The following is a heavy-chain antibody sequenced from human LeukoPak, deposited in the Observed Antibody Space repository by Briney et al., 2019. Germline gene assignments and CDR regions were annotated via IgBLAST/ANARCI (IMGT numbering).Heavy chain of an antibody. CDR1: GFTFSSYA. CDR2: IGGTSGST. D-gene: IGHD4/OR15-4a*01. Sequence: GGSLRLSCAASGFTFSSYAMSWVRQAPGKGLEWVSGIGGTSGSTYYADSVKGRFTISRDNAKNTLYLRMSSLRAEDTAVYYCAKDRSTAMVTQGGYLDCWGQGTLVTVSS. V-gene: IGHV3-23*01. CDR3: AKDRSTAMVTQGGYLDC. J-gene: IGHJ4*02.